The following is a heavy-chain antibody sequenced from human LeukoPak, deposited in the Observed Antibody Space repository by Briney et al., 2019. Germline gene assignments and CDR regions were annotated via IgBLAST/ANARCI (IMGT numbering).Heavy chain of an antibody. CDR1: GGSFSGYY. J-gene: IGHJ5*02. D-gene: IGHD3-10*01. V-gene: IGHV4-34*01. CDR3: AKGFGELLGKNWFDP. Sequence: PSETLSLACAVYGGSFSGYYWSWIRQPPGKGLEWIGEINHSGSTNYNPSLKSRVTISVDTSKNQFSLKLSSVTAADRAVYYCAKGFGELLGKNWFDPWGQGTLVTVSS. CDR2: INHSGST.